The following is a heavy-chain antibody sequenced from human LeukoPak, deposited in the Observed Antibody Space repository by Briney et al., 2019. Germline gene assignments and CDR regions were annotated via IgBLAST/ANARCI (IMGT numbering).Heavy chain of an antibody. CDR3: AKEHSVVAAPNS. CDR1: GFTFSSYG. D-gene: IGHD2-15*01. CDR2: IRYDGSNK. J-gene: IGHJ4*02. V-gene: IGHV3-30*02. Sequence: PGGSLRLSCAASGFTFSSYGMHWVRQAPGKGLEWVAFIRYDGSNKYYADSVRGRFTISRDNSKNTLYLQMNSLRAEDTAVYYCAKEHSVVAAPNSWGQGTLATVSS.